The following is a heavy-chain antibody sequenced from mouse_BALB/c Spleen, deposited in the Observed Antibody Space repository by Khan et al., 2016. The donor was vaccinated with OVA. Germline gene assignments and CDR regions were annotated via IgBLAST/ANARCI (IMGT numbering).Heavy chain of an antibody. V-gene: IGHV9-3-1*01. CDR1: GYSFTNYG. J-gene: IGHJ1*01. Sequence: QIQLVQSGPEVKKPGETVKISCKASGYSFTNYGMNWVRQAPGKGLKWMGWINTYTGEPTYADDFKGRFAFPLETSASPAYLQINNLKNEDPATXFCASGGYWYFDVWGAGTTVTVSS. CDR3: ASGGYWYFDV. CDR2: INTYTGEP. D-gene: IGHD1-1*02.